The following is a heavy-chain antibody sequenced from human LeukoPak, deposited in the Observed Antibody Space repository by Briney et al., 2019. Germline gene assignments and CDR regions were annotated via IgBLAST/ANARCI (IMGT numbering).Heavy chain of an antibody. J-gene: IGHJ3*02. CDR2: ISRSGSTK. V-gene: IGHV3-11*01. CDR1: GFTFSDYN. CDR3: ARGPSARFFGVAKGAFDI. D-gene: IGHD3-3*01. Sequence: GGSLRLSCAASGFTFSDYNMRWIRQAPGKGLEWVSSISRSGSTKYYADSVKGRFTISRDNAKNSLFLQMNSLRAEDTAVYYCARGPSARFFGVAKGAFDIWGQGTMVTVSS.